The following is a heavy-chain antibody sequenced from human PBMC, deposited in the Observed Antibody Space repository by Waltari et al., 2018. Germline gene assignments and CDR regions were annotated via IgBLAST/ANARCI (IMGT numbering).Heavy chain of an antibody. V-gene: IGHV4-59*08. J-gene: IGHJ4*02. CDR1: GGSISSYS. Sequence: QVQLQESGPGLVKPSETLSLTCTVSGGSISSYSWSWIRQPPGKGLEWLGYIYYSGSTNYNPSLKSRVTISVDTSKNQFSLKLSSVTAADTAVYYCAAYYDFFRGGEYFDYWGQGTLVTVSS. CDR2: IYYSGST. CDR3: AAYYDFFRGGEYFDY. D-gene: IGHD3-3*01.